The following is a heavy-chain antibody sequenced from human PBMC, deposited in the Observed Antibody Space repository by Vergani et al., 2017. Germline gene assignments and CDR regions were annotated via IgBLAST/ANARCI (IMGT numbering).Heavy chain of an antibody. CDR1: GFTFSSYW. D-gene: IGHD3-9*01. J-gene: IGHJ4*02. Sequence: EVQLVESGGGLVQPGGPLRLSCAASGFTFSSYWMSWVRQAPGKGLEWVANIKQDGSEKYYVDSVKGRFTISRDNAKNSLYLQMNSLRTEDTAVDYCTTESWDGAEYYDILTGYNPSAPFDYWGQGTLVTVSS. CDR2: IKQDGSEK. V-gene: IGHV3-7*01. CDR3: TTESWDGAEYYDILTGYNPSAPFDY.